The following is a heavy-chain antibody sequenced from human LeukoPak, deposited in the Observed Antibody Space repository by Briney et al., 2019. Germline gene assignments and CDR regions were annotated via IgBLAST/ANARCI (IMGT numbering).Heavy chain of an antibody. Sequence: ASVKVSCKASGGTFSSYAISWVRQAPGQRLEWMGWINADNGNTKYSQKFQGRVTITRDTSASTAYMELSSLRSEDTAVYYCASRYIAGGYYYYYYGMDVWGQGTTVTVSS. D-gene: IGHD6-13*01. CDR3: ASRYIAGGYYYYYYGMDV. J-gene: IGHJ6*02. CDR2: INADNGNT. V-gene: IGHV1-3*01. CDR1: GGTFSSYA.